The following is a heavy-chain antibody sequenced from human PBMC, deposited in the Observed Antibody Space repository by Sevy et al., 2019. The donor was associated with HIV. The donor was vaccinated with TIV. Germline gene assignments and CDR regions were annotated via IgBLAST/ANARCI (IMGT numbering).Heavy chain of an antibody. D-gene: IGHD5-18*01. CDR1: GFTFSSYA. CDR2: ISNSGSHT. CDR3: AKGESVQLWLLLDY. Sequence: GGSLRLSCAASGFTFSSYAMSWVRQAPGKGLEWVSSISNSGSHTYYADSVKGRFTISRDNSKNTLYLQVNSLRAEDTAVYYCAKGESVQLWLLLDYWGQRTLVTVSS. V-gene: IGHV3-23*01. J-gene: IGHJ4*02.